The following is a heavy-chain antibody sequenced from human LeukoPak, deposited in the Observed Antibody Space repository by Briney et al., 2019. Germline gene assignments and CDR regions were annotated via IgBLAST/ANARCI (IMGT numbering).Heavy chain of an antibody. V-gene: IGHV3-23*01. CDR1: GFTFRSHA. CDR2: IYENGGTT. D-gene: IGHD5-18*01. CDR3: ARDLYSYGFGYYFDY. J-gene: IGHJ4*02. Sequence: GGSLRLSCVGSGFTFRSHAMSWVRQAPEEGLEFVSGIYENGGTTYYADSVKGRFSISRDNSKNTLYLQMNSLRAEDTAVYYCARDLYSYGFGYYFDYWGQGTLVTVSS.